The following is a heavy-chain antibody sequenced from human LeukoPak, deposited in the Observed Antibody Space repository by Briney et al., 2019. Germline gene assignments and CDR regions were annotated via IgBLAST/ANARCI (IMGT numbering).Heavy chain of an antibody. CDR1: EFTFSNFW. Sequence: PGGSLRLSCAASEFTFSNFWMSWVRQAPGKGLEWVSSIGTSSNNMYYTDSVKGRFTISRDNAKNSLYLQVDSLRVEDTAVYFCASGTVGNYALDYWGQGTLVTVSS. V-gene: IGHV3-21*01. D-gene: IGHD1-7*01. CDR2: IGTSSNNM. J-gene: IGHJ4*02. CDR3: ASGTVGNYALDY.